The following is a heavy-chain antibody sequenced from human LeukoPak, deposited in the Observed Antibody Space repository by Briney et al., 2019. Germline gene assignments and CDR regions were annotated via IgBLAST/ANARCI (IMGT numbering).Heavy chain of an antibody. CDR1: GFTFSSYA. J-gene: IGHJ4*02. CDR3: ARVGGLYGDFMDY. Sequence: PGGSLRLSCAASGFTFSSYAMHWVRQAPGKGLEWVAVISYDGSNKYYADSVKGRFTISRDNSKNTLYLRMNSLRAEDTAVYYCARVGGLYGDFMDYWGQGTLVTVSS. CDR2: ISYDGSNK. V-gene: IGHV3-30-3*01. D-gene: IGHD4-17*01.